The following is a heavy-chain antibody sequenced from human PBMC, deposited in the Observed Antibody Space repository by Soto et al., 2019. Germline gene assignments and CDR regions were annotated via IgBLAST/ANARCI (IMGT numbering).Heavy chain of an antibody. CDR1: GFTFSSYA. V-gene: IGHV3-23*01. D-gene: IGHD2-8*01. Sequence: GSLRLSCAASGFTFSSYAMSWVRQAPGKGLEWVSAISGSGGSTYYADSVKGRFTISRDNSKNTLYLQMNSLRAEDTAVYYCAKLVGRCTNGVCDAFDIWGQGTMVTVSS. CDR3: AKLVGRCTNGVCDAFDI. J-gene: IGHJ3*02. CDR2: ISGSGGST.